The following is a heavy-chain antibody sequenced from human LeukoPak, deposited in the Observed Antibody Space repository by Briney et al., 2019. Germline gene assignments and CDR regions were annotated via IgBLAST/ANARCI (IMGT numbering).Heavy chain of an antibody. D-gene: IGHD2-21*01. Sequence: EASVKVSCKASGFTFTSSAVQWVRQARGQRLEWIGWIVVGSGNTNYAQKFQGRVTMTRDTSISTAYMELSRLRSDDTAVYYCARDLGIQLWSERPSYCGGDCYSPDAFDIWGQGTMVTVSS. CDR1: GFTFTSSA. V-gene: IGHV1-58*01. J-gene: IGHJ3*02. CDR2: IVVGSGNT. CDR3: ARDLGIQLWSERPSYCGGDCYSPDAFDI.